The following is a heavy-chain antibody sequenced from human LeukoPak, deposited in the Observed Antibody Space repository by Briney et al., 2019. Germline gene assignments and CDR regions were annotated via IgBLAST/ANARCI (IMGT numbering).Heavy chain of an antibody. V-gene: IGHV3-7*01. Sequence: GGSLRLSCAASGFTFSSYWMSWVRQAPGKGLEWVANIKQDGSEKYYVDSVKGRFTISRDSAKNSLYLQMNSLRAEDTAVYYCARDHGAARPNDAFDIWGQGTMVTVSS. CDR2: IKQDGSEK. D-gene: IGHD6-6*01. CDR3: ARDHGAARPNDAFDI. J-gene: IGHJ3*02. CDR1: GFTFSSYW.